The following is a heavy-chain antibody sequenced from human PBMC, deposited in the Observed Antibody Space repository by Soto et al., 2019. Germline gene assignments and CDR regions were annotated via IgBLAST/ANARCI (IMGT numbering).Heavy chain of an antibody. CDR2: TYYRSKWYN. J-gene: IGHJ3*02. Sequence: SQTLSLTCAISGDSVSSNSAAWNWIRQSASRGLEWLGRTYYRSKWYNDYAVSVKSRITINPDTSKNQFSLQLNSVTPEDTAVYYCARRPYQWLSKTYAFDIWGQGTMVTVS. D-gene: IGHD6-19*01. V-gene: IGHV6-1*01. CDR3: ARRPYQWLSKTYAFDI. CDR1: GDSVSSNSAA.